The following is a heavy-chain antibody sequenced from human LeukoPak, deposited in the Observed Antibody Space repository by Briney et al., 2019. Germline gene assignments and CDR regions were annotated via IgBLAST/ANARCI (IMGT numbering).Heavy chain of an antibody. CDR1: GYTFTSYY. CDR3: ARMAGDSSGYTPIDY. Sequence: ASVKVSCKASGYTFTSYYMHWVRQAPGQGLEWMGIINRSGGSTSYAQKFQGRVTMTRDMSTSTVYMELSSLRSDDTALYYCARMAGDSSGYTPIDYWGQGTLVTVSS. J-gene: IGHJ4*02. CDR2: INRSGGST. V-gene: IGHV1-46*01. D-gene: IGHD3-22*01.